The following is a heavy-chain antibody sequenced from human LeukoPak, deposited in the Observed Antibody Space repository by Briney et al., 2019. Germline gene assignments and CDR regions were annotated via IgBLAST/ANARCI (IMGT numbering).Heavy chain of an antibody. CDR2: IYPGDSNT. CDR3: ARLMETTMVTEFDY. CDR1: GYSFTSNW. J-gene: IGHJ4*02. Sequence: GESLKISCKGSGYSFTSNWIGWVRQMPGKGLEWMGIIYPGDSNTRYSPSFQGQVTISADKSITTAYLQWSSLKASDTAIYYCARLMETTMVTEFDYWGQGTLVTVSS. V-gene: IGHV5-51*01. D-gene: IGHD5-18*01.